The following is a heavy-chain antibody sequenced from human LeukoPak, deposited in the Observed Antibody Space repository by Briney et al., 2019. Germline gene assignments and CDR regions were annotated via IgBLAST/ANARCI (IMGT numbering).Heavy chain of an antibody. CDR3: AREVPFRSSWSNGSFDP. V-gene: IGHV1-2*02. Sequence: ASVKVSCKASGYTFTGYYMHWVRQAPGQGLEWMGWINPNSGGTNYAQKFQGRVTMTRDTSISTAYMELSRLRTDDTAVYYCAREVPFRSSWSNGSFDPWGQGTRVTVSS. CDR2: INPNSGGT. D-gene: IGHD6-13*01. CDR1: GYTFTGYY. J-gene: IGHJ5*02.